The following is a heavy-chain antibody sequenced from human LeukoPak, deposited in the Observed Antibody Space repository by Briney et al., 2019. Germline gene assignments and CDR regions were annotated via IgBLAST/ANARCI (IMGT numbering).Heavy chain of an antibody. CDR3: ARFLEWFDYYYGMDV. Sequence: SETLSLTCTVSGGPISSYYWSWIRQPPGKGLEWIGYIYYSGSTNYNPSLKSRVTISVDTSKNQFSLKLSSVTAADTAVYYCARFLEWFDYYYGMDVWGQGTTVTVSS. V-gene: IGHV4-59*01. CDR1: GGPISSYY. CDR2: IYYSGST. D-gene: IGHD3-3*01. J-gene: IGHJ6*02.